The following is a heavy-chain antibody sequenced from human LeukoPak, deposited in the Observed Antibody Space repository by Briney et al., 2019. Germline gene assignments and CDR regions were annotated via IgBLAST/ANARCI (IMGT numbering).Heavy chain of an antibody. J-gene: IGHJ4*02. Sequence: SETLSLTCTVSGGSISSYYWSWIRQPPGKGLEWIGYIYYSGSTNYNPSLKSRVIISVDTSKNQFSLKLSSVTAADTAVYYCARVGYYYDSRALDYWGQGTLVTVSS. D-gene: IGHD3-22*01. CDR2: IYYSGST. CDR1: GGSISSYY. CDR3: ARVGYYYDSRALDY. V-gene: IGHV4-59*01.